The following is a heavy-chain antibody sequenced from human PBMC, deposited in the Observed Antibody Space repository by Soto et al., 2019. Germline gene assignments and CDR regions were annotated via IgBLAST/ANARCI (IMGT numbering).Heavy chain of an antibody. D-gene: IGHD4-4*01. J-gene: IGHJ4*02. CDR1: GGSISGANNY. V-gene: IGHV4-31*03. CDR2: IFYTGTT. CDR3: ARTAYSIFYYGH. Sequence: PSETLSLTCSVSGGSISGANNYWNWIRQHPGKGLEWIGYIFYTGTTYYNPSLKSRVTMSVDTSENKFSLKLTSVTAADTAVYYCARTAYSIFYYGHWGQGTLVTVSS.